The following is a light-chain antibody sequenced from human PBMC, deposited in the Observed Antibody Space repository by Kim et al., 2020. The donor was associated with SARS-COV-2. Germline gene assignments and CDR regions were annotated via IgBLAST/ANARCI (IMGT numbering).Light chain of an antibody. CDR1: SNNIGYEG. CDR2: RNN. CDR3: SAWDRSLSAWV. Sequence: RQTATLTCTGNSNNIGYEGAAWLQQHQGHPPKLLSYRNNNRPSGISDRFSASRSGNTAYLTITGLQPEDETDYYCSAWDRSLSAWVFGGGTQLTVL. J-gene: IGLJ3*02. V-gene: IGLV10-54*04.